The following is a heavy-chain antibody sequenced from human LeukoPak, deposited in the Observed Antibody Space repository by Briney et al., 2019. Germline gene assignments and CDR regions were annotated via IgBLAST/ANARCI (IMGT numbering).Heavy chain of an antibody. CDR2: IYYSGST. Sequence: SETLSLTCTVYGGSISIYYWSWIRQPPGKGLEWIGYIYYSGSTNYNPSLKSRVTISVDTSKNQFSLKLSSVTAADTAVYYCARGRRRNFWSGYHFDYWGQGTLVTVSS. D-gene: IGHD3-3*01. V-gene: IGHV4-59*01. CDR1: GGSISIYY. CDR3: ARGRRRNFWSGYHFDY. J-gene: IGHJ4*02.